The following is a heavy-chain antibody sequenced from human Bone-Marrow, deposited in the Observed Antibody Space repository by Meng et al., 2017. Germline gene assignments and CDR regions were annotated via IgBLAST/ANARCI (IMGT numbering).Heavy chain of an antibody. J-gene: IGHJ3*02. CDR1: GGSFSGYY. CDR3: ARGTVAKQWLVQTPHAFDI. Sequence: SETLSLTCAVYGGSFSGYYWSWIRQPPGKGLEWIGEINHSGSTNYNPSLKSRVTISVDTSKNQFSLKLSSVTAADTAVYYCARGTVAKQWLVQTPHAFDIWGQGTMVTVSS. D-gene: IGHD6-19*01. V-gene: IGHV4-34*01. CDR2: INHSGST.